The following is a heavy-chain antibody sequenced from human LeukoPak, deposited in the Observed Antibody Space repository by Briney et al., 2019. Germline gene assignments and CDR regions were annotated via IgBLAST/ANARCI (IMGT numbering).Heavy chain of an antibody. J-gene: IGHJ4*02. CDR2: IRYDGSNE. Sequence: PGGSLRLSCAASGFTFNNYGMHWVRQAPGKGLEWVAFIRYDGSNEYYADSVKGRFTISRDNSKNTLYLQMNSLRAEDSAVYYCARDLTYSGWYYFDYWGQGTLVTVSS. V-gene: IGHV3-30*02. D-gene: IGHD6-19*01. CDR3: ARDLTYSGWYYFDY. CDR1: GFTFNNYG.